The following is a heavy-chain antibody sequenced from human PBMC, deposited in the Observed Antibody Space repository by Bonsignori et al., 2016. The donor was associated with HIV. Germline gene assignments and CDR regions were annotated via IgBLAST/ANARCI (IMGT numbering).Heavy chain of an antibody. Sequence: VRQMPGKGLEWMGIIYPGDSDTRYSPSFQGQVTISADKSISTAYLQWSSLQASDTAIYYCARQRITVFGVIIGFDPWGQGTLVTVSS. CDR2: IYPGDSDT. V-gene: IGHV5-51*01. CDR3: ARQRITVFGVIIGFDP. D-gene: IGHD3-3*01. J-gene: IGHJ5*02.